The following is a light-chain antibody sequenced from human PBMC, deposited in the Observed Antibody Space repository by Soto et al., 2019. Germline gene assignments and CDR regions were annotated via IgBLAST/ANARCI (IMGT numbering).Light chain of an antibody. CDR3: SSYTISGLFV. J-gene: IGLJ1*01. CDR1: SSDVGSYNL. V-gene: IGLV2-14*02. CDR2: EIY. Sequence: QSALTQPASVSGSPGQSITISCTGTSSDVGSYNLVSWYQHHPGKAPKLMVYEIYNRPSGVSSRFSGSKSGNTASLTISGLQTEDEADYYCSSYTISGLFVFGTGTKLTVL.